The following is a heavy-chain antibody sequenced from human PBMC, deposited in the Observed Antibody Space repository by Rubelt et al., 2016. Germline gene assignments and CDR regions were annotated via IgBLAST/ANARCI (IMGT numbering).Heavy chain of an antibody. V-gene: IGHV1-8*01. D-gene: IGHD5-12*01. CDR3: AREGSLKWLRLRVMRMTPEGYFDY. Sequence: VKVSCKASGYTFTSYDINWVRQATGQGLEWMGWMNPNSGNTGYAQKFQGRVTMTRNTSISTAYMELSSLRSEDTAVYYCAREGSLKWLRLRVMRMTPEGYFDYWGQGTLVTVSS. J-gene: IGHJ4*02. CDR2: MNPNSGNT. CDR1: GYTFTSYD.